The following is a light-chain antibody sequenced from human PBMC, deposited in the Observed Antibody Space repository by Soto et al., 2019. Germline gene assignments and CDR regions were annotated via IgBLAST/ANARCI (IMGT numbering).Light chain of an antibody. CDR2: DDS. CDR3: QVWDSGSDL. J-gene: IGLJ2*01. CDR1: NIGYKT. V-gene: IGLV3-21*02. Sequence: SYELTQPPSVSVAPGQTATFICGGDNIGYKTVHWYQQRPGQAPVLVVYDDSDRPSGIPERFSGSNSGNTATLTINRVEAGDEADYYCQVWDSGSDLFGGGNKVTVL.